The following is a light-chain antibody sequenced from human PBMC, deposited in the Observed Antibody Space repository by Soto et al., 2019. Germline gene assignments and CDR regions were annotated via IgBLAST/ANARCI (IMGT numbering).Light chain of an antibody. CDR2: KAS. CDR1: QTISSW. CDR3: QHYNSYSGA. Sequence: DIQMTQSPSTLSGSVGDRVTITCRASQTISSWLAWYQQKPGKAPKLLIYKASTLKSGVPSRFSGSGSGTEFTLTISSLHPDDFATYYCQHYNSYSGAFGQGTKV. V-gene: IGKV1-5*03. J-gene: IGKJ1*01.